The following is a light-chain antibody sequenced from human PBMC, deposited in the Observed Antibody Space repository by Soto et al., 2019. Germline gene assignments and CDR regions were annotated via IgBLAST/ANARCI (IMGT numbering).Light chain of an antibody. CDR1: SSDGGSFNY. CDR2: DVT. Sequence: QSALTQPASVSGSPGQSITISCTGTSSDGGSFNYVSGYQQHPGKVPKLIIYDVTNRPSGVSNRFSCSKSGNTASLTISGLQAEDGADYYCSSYTTSSNVLFGGGPKPTVL. J-gene: IGLJ2*01. V-gene: IGLV2-14*01. CDR3: SSYTTSSNVL.